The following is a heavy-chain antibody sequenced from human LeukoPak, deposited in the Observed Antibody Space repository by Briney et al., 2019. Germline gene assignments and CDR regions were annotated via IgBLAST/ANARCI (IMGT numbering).Heavy chain of an antibody. CDR3: ARGRHSSSWSPIDY. D-gene: IGHD6-13*01. J-gene: IGHJ4*02. V-gene: IGHV3-48*03. Sequence: GGSLRLSCAASGFTFSSYEMNWVRQAPGKGLEWVSYISSSGSTIYYADSVKGRFTISRDNAKNSLYLQMNSLGAEDTAMYYCARGRHSSSWSPIDYWGQGTLVTVSS. CDR1: GFTFSSYE. CDR2: ISSSGSTI.